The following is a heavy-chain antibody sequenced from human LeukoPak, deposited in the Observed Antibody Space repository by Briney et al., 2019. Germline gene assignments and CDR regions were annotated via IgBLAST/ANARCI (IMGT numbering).Heavy chain of an antibody. D-gene: IGHD4-17*01. Sequence: SETLSLTCAVYGGSSSDYYWTWIRQVPGKGLEWIGEINHSGSTNYNPSLKSRVTMSIDTSKKQFSLKLSSVTAADTAVYYSARTTVTHEDTFDIWGQGTMVTVSS. CDR3: ARTTVTHEDTFDI. V-gene: IGHV4-34*01. CDR2: INHSGST. CDR1: GGSSSDYY. J-gene: IGHJ3*02.